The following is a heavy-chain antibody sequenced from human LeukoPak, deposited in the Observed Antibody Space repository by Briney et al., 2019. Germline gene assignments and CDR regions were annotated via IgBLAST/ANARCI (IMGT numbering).Heavy chain of an antibody. Sequence: SETLSLTCAVYGGSISSYYWSWIRQPPGKGLEWIGEINHSGSTKYNPSLKSRVTISVDTSKNQFSLKLSSVTAADTAAYYCARTAYGSGYYFDYGSQGTLVTVPS. V-gene: IGHV4-34*01. CDR2: INHSGST. CDR3: ARTAYGSGYYFDY. D-gene: IGHD3-10*01. CDR1: GGSISSYY. J-gene: IGHJ4*02.